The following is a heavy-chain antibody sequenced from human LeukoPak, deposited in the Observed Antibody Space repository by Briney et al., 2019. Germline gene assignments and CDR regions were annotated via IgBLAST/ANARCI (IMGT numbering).Heavy chain of an antibody. D-gene: IGHD3-22*01. J-gene: IGHJ4*02. V-gene: IGHV1-18*01. CDR2: ISAYNGNT. CDR3: ARSGEGYYYDSSGYYPFDY. CDR1: GYTFTSYG. Sequence: ASVKVSCKASGYTFTSYGISWVRQAPGQGLEWMGWISAYNGNTNYAQKLQGRVTMTTDTSTSTAYMELRSLRSDDTAVYYCARSGEGYYYDSSGYYPFDYWGQGTLVTVSS.